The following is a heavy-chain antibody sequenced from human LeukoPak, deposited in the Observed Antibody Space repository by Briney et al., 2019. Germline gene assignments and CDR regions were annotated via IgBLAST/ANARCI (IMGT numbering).Heavy chain of an antibody. V-gene: IGHV7-4-1*02. CDR1: GYTFTSYA. J-gene: IGHJ6*03. CDR2: INTNTGNP. CDR3: ARGMITFGGVIVTAHYYYYMDV. Sequence: ASVKVSCKASGYTFTSYAMNWVRQAPGQGLEWMGWINTNTGNPTYAQGFTGRFVFSLDTSVSTAYLQISSLKAEDTAVYYCARGMITFGGVIVTAHYYYYMDVWGKGTTVTVSS. D-gene: IGHD3-16*02.